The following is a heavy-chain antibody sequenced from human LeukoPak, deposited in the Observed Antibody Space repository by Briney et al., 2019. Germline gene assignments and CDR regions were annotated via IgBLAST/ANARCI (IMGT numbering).Heavy chain of an antibody. CDR2: ISGGGDSK. D-gene: IGHD4-23*01. CDR3: ARRAGGYSHPYDY. V-gene: IGHV3-23*01. Sequence: GGSLRLSCAASGFTFSSYAMSWVRQAPGKGLEWVSGISGGGDSKYYADSVRGRFTISRDNSKSTLFLQMNSLRAEDTAVYYCARRAGGYSHPYDYWGQGTLVTVSS. CDR1: GFTFSSYA. J-gene: IGHJ4*02.